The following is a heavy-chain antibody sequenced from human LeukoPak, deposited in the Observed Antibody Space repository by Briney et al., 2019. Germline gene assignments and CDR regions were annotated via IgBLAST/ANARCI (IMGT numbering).Heavy chain of an antibody. Sequence: GGSLRLSCAAASGFTFSSYAMVWVRQAPGKGLEWVSTIYSGGTTYYADSVMGRFTISRHNSRNTLYLQMNSLRAEDTAVYYCARVDTVMAYYFDLWGQGTLVTVSS. CDR3: ARVDTVMAYYFDL. D-gene: IGHD5-18*01. CDR2: IYSGGTT. J-gene: IGHJ4*02. V-gene: IGHV3-53*04. CDR1: GFTFSSYA.